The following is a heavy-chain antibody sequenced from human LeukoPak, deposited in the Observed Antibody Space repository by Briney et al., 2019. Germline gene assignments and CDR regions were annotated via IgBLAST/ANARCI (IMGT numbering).Heavy chain of an antibody. CDR2: MYSSGTT. J-gene: IGHJ4*02. CDR3: ARDRGSSGFDY. CDR1: GFTVGSNY. V-gene: IGHV3-66*01. Sequence: PGGSLRLSCAASGFTVGSNYMSWVRQAPGRGLEWVSVMYSSGTTHYADSVKGRFTISRDNSKNTLYLQMNSLRAEDTAVYYCARDRGSSGFDYWGQGTLVTVSS. D-gene: IGHD6-19*01.